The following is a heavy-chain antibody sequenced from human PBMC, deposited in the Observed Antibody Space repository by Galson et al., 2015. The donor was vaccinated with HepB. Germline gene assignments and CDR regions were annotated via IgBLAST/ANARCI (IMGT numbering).Heavy chain of an antibody. D-gene: IGHD2-15*01. Sequence: SVKVSCKASGYTFTDYDINWVRQTTGQGLEWMAWMNPRSGNTDYAQQFQGRITMTKDTSISTAYMELNNLRADDTAVYYCARGPFCSGATCFSDDFYYYYMDVWGEGTTVTVSS. V-gene: IGHV1-8*01. J-gene: IGHJ6*03. CDR3: ARGPFCSGATCFSDDFYYYYMDV. CDR2: MNPRSGNT. CDR1: GYTFTDYD.